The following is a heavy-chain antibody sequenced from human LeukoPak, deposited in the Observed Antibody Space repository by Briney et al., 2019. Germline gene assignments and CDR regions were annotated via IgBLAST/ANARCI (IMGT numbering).Heavy chain of an antibody. D-gene: IGHD6-13*01. J-gene: IGHJ6*03. V-gene: IGHV3-30*04. CDR2: ISYDGSNK. CDR3: ARDPVAAAIYYYYYMDV. Sequence: GGTLRLSCAASGFTFSSYAMHWVRQAPGKGLEWVAVISYDGSNKYYADSVKGRFTISRDNSKNTLYLQMNSLRAEDTAVYYCARDPVAAAIYYYYYMDVWGKGTTVTVSS. CDR1: GFTFSSYA.